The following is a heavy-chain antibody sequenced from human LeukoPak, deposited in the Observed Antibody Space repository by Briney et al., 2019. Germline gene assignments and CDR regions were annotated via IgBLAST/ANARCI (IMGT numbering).Heavy chain of an antibody. V-gene: IGHV3-21*01. CDR3: ASLVVVITISSAFDI. Sequence: GGSLRLSCAASGFTFSSYSMNWVRQAPGKGLEWVSSISSSSSYIYYADSVKGRFTISRDNAKNSLYLQMNSLRAEDTAVYYCASLVVVITISSAFDIWGQGTMVTVSS. CDR1: GFTFSSYS. J-gene: IGHJ3*02. D-gene: IGHD3-22*01. CDR2: ISSSSSYI.